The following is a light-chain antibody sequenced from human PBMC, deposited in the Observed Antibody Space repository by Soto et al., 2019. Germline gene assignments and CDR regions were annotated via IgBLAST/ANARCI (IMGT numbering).Light chain of an antibody. V-gene: IGLV2-11*01. J-gene: IGLJ1*01. Sequence: QSALTQPRSVSGSPGQSVFISCTGTGNDVGAYNYVSWYQQHPGKAPKLVIYDVSKRPSGVPARFSGSKSGNTASLTISGLQAEDEADYFCCSYAVRDTFFVFGTGTKVT. CDR3: CSYAVRDTFFV. CDR2: DVS. CDR1: GNDVGAYNY.